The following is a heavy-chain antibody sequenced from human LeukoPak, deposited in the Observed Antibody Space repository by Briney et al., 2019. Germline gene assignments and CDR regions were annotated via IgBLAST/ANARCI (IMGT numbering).Heavy chain of an antibody. CDR3: ARVDSSGWNAYFYYLDV. CDR2: TSYDGSKN. CDR1: GFTFTNYA. Sequence: PGRSLRLSCAASGFTFTNYALHWVRQSPGKGLEWVALTSYDGSKNYYGDSVKGRFTISRDNSKNTVYLQMNSLRAEDMAVYYCARVDSSGWNAYFYYLDVWGKGTTVTVSS. D-gene: IGHD6-19*01. V-gene: IGHV3-30*04. J-gene: IGHJ6*03.